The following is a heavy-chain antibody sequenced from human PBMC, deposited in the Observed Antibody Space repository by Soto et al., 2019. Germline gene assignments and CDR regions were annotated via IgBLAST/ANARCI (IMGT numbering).Heavy chain of an antibody. V-gene: IGHV4-39*01. D-gene: IGHD1-7*01. CDR3: ATCPRATGTALCPFDY. J-gene: IGHJ4*02. Sequence: SETLSLTCTVSGGSISSSSYYWGWIRQPPGKGLEWIGSIYYSGSTYYNPSLKSRVTISVDTSKNQFSLKLSSVTAADTAVYYCATCPRATGTALCPFDYWGQGTLVTVS. CDR2: IYYSGST. CDR1: GGSISSSSYY.